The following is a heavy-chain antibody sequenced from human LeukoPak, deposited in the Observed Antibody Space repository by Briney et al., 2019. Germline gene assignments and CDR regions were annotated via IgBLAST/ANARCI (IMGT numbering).Heavy chain of an antibody. D-gene: IGHD3-22*01. CDR1: GYSFTSYW. V-gene: IGHV5-51*01. Sequence: GESLKFSCKGSGYSFTSYWIGWVRQMPGKGLEWMGIIYPGDSDTRYSPSFQGQVTISADKSISTAYLQWSSLKASDTAMYYCARSDYYDSSGPEDDAFDIWGQGTMVTVSS. J-gene: IGHJ3*02. CDR3: ARSDYYDSSGPEDDAFDI. CDR2: IYPGDSDT.